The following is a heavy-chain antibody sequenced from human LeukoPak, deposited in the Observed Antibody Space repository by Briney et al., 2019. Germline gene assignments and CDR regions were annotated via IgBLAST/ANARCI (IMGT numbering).Heavy chain of an antibody. CDR3: ARSGGYSSSWSL. CDR2: IYYSGST. J-gene: IGHJ4*02. CDR1: GGSISTYY. V-gene: IGHV4-59*01. Sequence: SETLSLTCTVSGGSISTYYWVWMRQPPGEGLEWIGYIYYSGSTNYNPSLKSRVTISVDTSKNQFSLKLNSVTAADTAVYYCARSGGYSSSWSLWGQGTLVTVSS. D-gene: IGHD6-13*01.